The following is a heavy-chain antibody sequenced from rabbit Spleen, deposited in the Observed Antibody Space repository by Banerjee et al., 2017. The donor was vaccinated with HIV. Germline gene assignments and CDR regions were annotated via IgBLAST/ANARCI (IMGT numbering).Heavy chain of an antibody. Sequence: QSLEESGGDLVKPGASLTLTCAASGFSFSSNDYICWVRQAPGKGLEWIACIGIGNIGNAYYASWAKGRFTISKTSSTTVTLEMTSLTAADTATYFCARAIVPWLGLTRLDLWVPGTLVTVS. CDR2: IGIGNIGNA. CDR3: ARAIVPWLGLTRLDL. CDR1: GFSFSSNDY. J-gene: IGHJ3*01. D-gene: IGHD4-1*01. V-gene: IGHV1S40*01.